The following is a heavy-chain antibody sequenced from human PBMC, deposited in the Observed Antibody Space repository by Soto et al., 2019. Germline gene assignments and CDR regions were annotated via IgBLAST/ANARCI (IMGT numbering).Heavy chain of an antibody. CDR3: STGGIVGATARWAAFDI. CDR1: GFTFNKAY. CDR2: IKSKTDGGTT. D-gene: IGHD1-26*01. Sequence: PGGSLRLSCAASGFTFNKAYMNWVRQAPGKGLEWVGRIKSKTDGGTTGYAAPVKGRFTISRDDSKNMLYLEMNSLKIDDTAVNHCSTGGIVGATARWAAFDIWGQGTMVTVSS. J-gene: IGHJ3*02. V-gene: IGHV3-15*07.